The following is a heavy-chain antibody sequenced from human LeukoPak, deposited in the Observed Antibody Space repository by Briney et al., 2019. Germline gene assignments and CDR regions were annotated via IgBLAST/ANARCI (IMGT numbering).Heavy chain of an antibody. V-gene: IGHV3-13*01. J-gene: IGHJ4*02. CDR1: GFTFSSYD. Sequence: GGSLRLSCAASGFTFSSYDMHWVRQATGKGLEWVSAIGTAGDTYCPGSVKGRFTISRENAKNSLYLQMNSLRAGDTAVYYCARASRDSSGYYYLHYWGQGTLVAVSS. CDR2: IGTAGDT. CDR3: ARASRDSSGYYYLHY. D-gene: IGHD3-22*01.